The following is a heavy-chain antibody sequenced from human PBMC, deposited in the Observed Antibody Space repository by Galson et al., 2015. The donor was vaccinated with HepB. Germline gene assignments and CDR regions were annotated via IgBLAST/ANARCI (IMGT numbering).Heavy chain of an antibody. CDR1: GYSFTSYW. J-gene: IGHJ4*02. CDR2: IYPGDSHT. CDR3: ARSGTSFWYFDY. Sequence: QSGAEVKKSGESLKISCKGSGYSFTSYWIGWVRQMPGKGLEWMGIIYPGDSHTRYSPSFQGQVTISVDRSISTAYLQWSSLKASDTAIYYCARSGTSFWYFDYWGRGTLVTVSS. D-gene: IGHD2-2*01. V-gene: IGHV5-51*01.